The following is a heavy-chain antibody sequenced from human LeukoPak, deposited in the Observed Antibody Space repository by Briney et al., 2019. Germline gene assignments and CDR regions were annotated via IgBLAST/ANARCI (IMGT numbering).Heavy chain of an antibody. D-gene: IGHD3-22*01. CDR3: ARFRSLYGPMIAKYNWFDP. Sequence: PSETLSLTCAVYGGSFSGYYWSWIRHPPGKGLEWIGEINHSGSTNYNPSLKSRVTISVDTSKNQFSLKLSSVTAADTAVYYCARFRSLYGPMIAKYNWFDPWGQGTLVTVSS. J-gene: IGHJ5*02. CDR2: INHSGST. CDR1: GGSFSGYY. V-gene: IGHV4-34*01.